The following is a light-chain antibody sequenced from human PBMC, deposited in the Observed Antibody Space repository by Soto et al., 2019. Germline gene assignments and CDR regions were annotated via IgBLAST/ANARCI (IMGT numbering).Light chain of an antibody. J-gene: IGKJ1*01. CDR1: QSVSSSF. Sequence: EIVLTQSPGTLSLSPGERATLSCRASQSVSSSFSAWYQQKPGQAPRLLIYGASTRTTGIPDRFSGGGSGSDFTLTIGRLEPEDSAVYYCQHYGASSWTFGQGTKVEIK. V-gene: IGKV3-20*01. CDR3: QHYGASSWT. CDR2: GAS.